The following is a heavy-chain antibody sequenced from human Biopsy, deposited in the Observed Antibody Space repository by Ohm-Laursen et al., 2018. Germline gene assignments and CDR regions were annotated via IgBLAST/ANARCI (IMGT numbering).Heavy chain of an antibody. CDR3: GRAVRNQLLTDP. CDR1: GYTFTSYD. J-gene: IGHJ5*02. Sequence: ASVKVSCKSSGYTFTSYDITWVRQASGQGPEWIGWLNPVSGNSNFGQKFRGRVTVTSDTSISTAYMELSGLTSDDTATYYCGRAVRNQLLTDPWGQGTLVTVTS. V-gene: IGHV1-8*01. CDR2: LNPVSGNS. D-gene: IGHD1-7*01.